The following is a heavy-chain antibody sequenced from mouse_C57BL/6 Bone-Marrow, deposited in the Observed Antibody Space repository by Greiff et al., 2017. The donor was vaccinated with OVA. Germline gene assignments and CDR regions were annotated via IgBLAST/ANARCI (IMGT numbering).Heavy chain of an antibody. CDR1: GYTFTSYW. V-gene: IGHV1-55*01. J-gene: IGHJ1*03. Sequence: VQLQQPGAELVKPGASVKMSCKASGYTFTSYWITWVKQRPGQGLEWIGDIYPGSGSTNYNEKFTSKATLTVDTSSSTAYMQLSSLTSEDSAVYYCARGGYEGWYFDVWGTGTTVTVSS. D-gene: IGHD2-14*01. CDR3: ARGGYEGWYFDV. CDR2: IYPGSGST.